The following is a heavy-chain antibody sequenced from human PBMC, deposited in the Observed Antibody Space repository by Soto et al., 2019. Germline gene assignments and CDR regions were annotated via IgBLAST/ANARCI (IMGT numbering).Heavy chain of an antibody. J-gene: IGHJ6*02. V-gene: IGHV3-23*01. CDR2: ISGSGGST. CDR3: AKESARKGFWRFYYGMDV. CDR1: GFTFSSYA. Sequence: EVQLLESGGGLVQPGGSLRLSCAASGFTFSSYAMSWVRQAPGKGLEWVSAISGSGGSTYYADSVKGRFTISRDNSKNTLYLQMNSLRAEDTAVYYCAKESARKGFWRFYYGMDVWGQGTTVTVSS. D-gene: IGHD3-3*01.